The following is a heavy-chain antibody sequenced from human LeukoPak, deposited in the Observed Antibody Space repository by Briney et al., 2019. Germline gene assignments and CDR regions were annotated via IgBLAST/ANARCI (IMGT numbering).Heavy chain of an antibody. V-gene: IGHV3-74*01. D-gene: IGHD2-2*01. J-gene: IGHJ4*02. CDR2: IYVDGRTT. CDR3: AKDRDIVVVPAVHFDY. Sequence: PGGSLRLSCVASGFTFSNYWMHWVRQPPGKGLVWVSRIYVDGRTTYYADSVKGRFTISRDNSKNTLYLQMNSLRAEDTAVYYCAKDRDIVVVPAVHFDYWGQGTLVTVSS. CDR1: GFTFSNYW.